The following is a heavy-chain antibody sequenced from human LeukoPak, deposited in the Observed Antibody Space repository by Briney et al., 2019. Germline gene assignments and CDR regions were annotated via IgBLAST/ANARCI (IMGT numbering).Heavy chain of an antibody. CDR2: IRYDGSNT. J-gene: IGHJ4*02. Sequence: GGSLRLSCAASGFTFSNYGMHWVRQAPGKGLEWVAFIRYDGSNTYYADSVKGRFTISRDGSKNTLYLQMNSLRAEDTAVYYCAREGELLGGIFFDYWGQGTLVTVSS. CDR3: AREGELLGGIFFDY. V-gene: IGHV3-30*02. D-gene: IGHD1-26*01. CDR1: GFTFSNYG.